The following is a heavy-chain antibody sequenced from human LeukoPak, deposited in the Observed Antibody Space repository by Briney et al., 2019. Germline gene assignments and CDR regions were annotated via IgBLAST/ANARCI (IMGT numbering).Heavy chain of an antibody. CDR2: ISSSSSTT. CDR1: GFTFSSYS. D-gene: IGHD3-16*02. J-gene: IGHJ3*02. V-gene: IGHV3-48*01. Sequence: AGGSLRLSCAASGFTFSSYSMNWVRQAPGKGLEWVSYISSSSSTTYYADSVKGRFTISRDNAKNSLYLQMNSLRAEDTAVYYCARRGLVGGVIVRRGAFDIWGQGTMVTVSS. CDR3: ARRGLVGGVIVRRGAFDI.